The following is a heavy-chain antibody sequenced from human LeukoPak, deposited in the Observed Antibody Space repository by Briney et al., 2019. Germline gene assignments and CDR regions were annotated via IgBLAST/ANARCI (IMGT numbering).Heavy chain of an antibody. J-gene: IGHJ5*02. CDR1: GGSISSYY. CDR3: ARSTVTTFDWFDP. Sequence: SETLSLTCTVSGGSISSYYWSWIRQPPGRGLEGIGYIYYSGSTNYNPSLKSRVTISVDTSKNQFSLKLSSVTAADTAVYYWARSTVTTFDWFDPWGQGTLVTVSS. V-gene: IGHV4-59*01. D-gene: IGHD4-17*01. CDR2: IYYSGST.